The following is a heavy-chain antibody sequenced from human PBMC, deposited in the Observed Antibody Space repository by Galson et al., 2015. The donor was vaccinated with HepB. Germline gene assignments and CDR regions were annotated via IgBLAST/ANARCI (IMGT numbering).Heavy chain of an antibody. V-gene: IGHV4-61*02. J-gene: IGHJ3*02. CDR3: ASQSGSYYTFLFREKNDAFDI. Sequence: TLSLTCTVSGGSISSGSYYWSWIRQPAGKGLGWIGRIYTSGSTNYNPSLKSRVTISVDTSKNQFSLKLSSVTAADTAVYYCASQSGSYYTFLFREKNDAFDIWGQGTMVTVSS. D-gene: IGHD1-26*01. CDR2: IYTSGST. CDR1: GGSISSGSYY.